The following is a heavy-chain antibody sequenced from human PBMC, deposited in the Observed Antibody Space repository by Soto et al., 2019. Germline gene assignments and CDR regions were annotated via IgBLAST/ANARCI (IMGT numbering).Heavy chain of an antibody. V-gene: IGHV4-31*03. CDR3: ARGEIVVVPAGTSWFDP. CDR1: GGSISSGGYY. Sequence: QVQLQESGPGLVKPSQTLSLTCTVSGGSISSGGYYWSWIRQHPGKGLEWLGYIYYSGSTYYNPYHKSRVTITVDAAKNQFPLKLSSVPAADTAVYYCARGEIVVVPAGTSWFDPLGQGTLVTVSS. CDR2: IYYSGST. D-gene: IGHD2-2*01. J-gene: IGHJ5*02.